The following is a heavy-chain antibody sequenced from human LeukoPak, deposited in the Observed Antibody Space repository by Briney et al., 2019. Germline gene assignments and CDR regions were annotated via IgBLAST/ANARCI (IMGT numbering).Heavy chain of an antibody. D-gene: IGHD2-2*01. CDR2: ISGSGDTT. J-gene: IGHJ4*02. Sequence: GGSLRLSCAVSGFTFSNYAISWVRQAPGKGLEWVSSISGSGDTTYYADPVKGRFTISRDNSKNTLYLQMNSLRAEDTAVYYCAKDAGDIVVVPAAVYFDYWGQGTLVTVSS. CDR3: AKDAGDIVVVPAAVYFDY. CDR1: GFTFSNYA. V-gene: IGHV3-23*01.